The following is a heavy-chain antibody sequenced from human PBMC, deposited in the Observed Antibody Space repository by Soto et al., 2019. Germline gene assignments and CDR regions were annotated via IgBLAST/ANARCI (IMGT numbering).Heavy chain of an antibody. CDR2: ISAYNGNT. D-gene: IGHD3-22*01. J-gene: IGHJ4*02. V-gene: IGHV1-18*04. CDR3: ARVATYYYDSSGYGDYYFDY. CDR1: GYTFTSYG. Sequence: QVQLVQSGAEVKKPVASVKVSCKASGYTFTSYGISWVRQAPGQGLEWMGWISAYNGNTNYAQKLQGRVTMTTDTSTSTAYMELRSLRSDDTAVYYCARVATYYYDSSGYGDYYFDYWGQGTLVTVSS.